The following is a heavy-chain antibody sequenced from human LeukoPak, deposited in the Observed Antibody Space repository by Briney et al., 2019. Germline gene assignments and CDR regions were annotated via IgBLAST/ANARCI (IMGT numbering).Heavy chain of an antibody. D-gene: IGHD2-15*01. Sequence: PSETLSLTCAVYGGSFSGYYWSWIRQPPGKGLEWIGVINYSGSTNYNPSLKSRGTISVDTSKNQFSLKLSSVTAAATAVYYSARAARRYCSGGSCYGNWFDPWGQGTLVTVSS. J-gene: IGHJ5*02. CDR3: ARAARRYCSGGSCYGNWFDP. V-gene: IGHV4-34*01. CDR1: GGSFSGYY. CDR2: INYSGST.